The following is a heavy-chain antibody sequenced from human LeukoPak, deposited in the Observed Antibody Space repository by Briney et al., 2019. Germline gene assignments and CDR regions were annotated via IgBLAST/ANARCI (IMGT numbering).Heavy chain of an antibody. D-gene: IGHD6-19*01. J-gene: IGHJ4*02. CDR1: GGSISSGGYY. CDR3: ATSGPIGWPLDY. CDR2: IYYSGST. V-gene: IGHV4-31*03. Sequence: SSQTLSLTCTVSGGSISSGGYYWRWIRKHPGKGLEWIGYIYYSGSTYYNPSLKSRVTISVDTSKNQFSLKLSSVTAADTAVYYCATSGPIGWPLDYWGQGTLVTVSS.